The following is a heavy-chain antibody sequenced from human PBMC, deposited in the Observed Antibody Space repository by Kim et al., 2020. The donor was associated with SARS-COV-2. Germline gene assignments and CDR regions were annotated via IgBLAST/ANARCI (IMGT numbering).Heavy chain of an antibody. Sequence: GGSLRLSCAASGFTFSDYYMSWIRQAPGKGLEWVSYISSSGSTIYYADSVKGRFTISRDNAKNSLYLQMNSLRAEDAAVYYCARGHHSSGFLGAKIWFDPWGQEPWSPSPQ. D-gene: IGHD6-19*01. J-gene: IGHJ5*02. V-gene: IGHV3-11*04. CDR3: ARGHHSSGFLGAKIWFDP. CDR1: GFTFSDYY. CDR2: ISSSGSTI.